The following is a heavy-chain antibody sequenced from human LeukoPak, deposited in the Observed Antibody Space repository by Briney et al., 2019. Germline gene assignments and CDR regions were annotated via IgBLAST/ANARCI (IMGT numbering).Heavy chain of an antibody. J-gene: IGHJ4*02. CDR3: AKDSGDYVGSFDY. CDR1: GFTFSSYA. D-gene: IGHD4-17*01. CDR2: ISGSGGST. V-gene: IGHV3-23*01. Sequence: GGSLRLSCAASGFTFSSYAMSWVRQAPGRGLEWVSAISGSGGSTYYADSVKGRFTISRDNSKNTLYLQMNSLRAEDTAVYYCAKDSGDYVGSFDYWGQGTLVTVSS.